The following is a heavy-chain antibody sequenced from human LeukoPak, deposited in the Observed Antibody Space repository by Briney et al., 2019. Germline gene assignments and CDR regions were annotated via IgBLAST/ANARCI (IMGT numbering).Heavy chain of an antibody. CDR3: ARHQLYYYGMDV. CDR1: GGSISSYY. Sequence: PSENLSLTCTVSGGSISSYYWSWIRQPPGKGLEWIGDIYYSGSTNYNPSLKSRVTISVNTSKNQFSLKLSSVTAADTAVYYCARHQLYYYGMDVWGQGTTVTVSS. J-gene: IGHJ6*02. V-gene: IGHV4-59*08. D-gene: IGHD2-2*01. CDR2: IYYSGST.